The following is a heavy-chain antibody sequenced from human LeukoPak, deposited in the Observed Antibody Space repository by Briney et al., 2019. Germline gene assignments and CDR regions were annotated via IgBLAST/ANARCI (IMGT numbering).Heavy chain of an antibody. V-gene: IGHV1-8*01. Sequence: ASVKVSCNASAYTFTSDDINCVRQATGKGLERMGWMNPNSGKAGYAQKFQARGTMTRNTSTRTANSELSSLRSEDTHVQYCLRSYGDGDAFDIWGQGTMVTVSS. CDR2: MNPNSGKA. D-gene: IGHD4-17*01. J-gene: IGHJ3*02. CDR1: AYTFTSDD. CDR3: LRSYGDGDAFDI.